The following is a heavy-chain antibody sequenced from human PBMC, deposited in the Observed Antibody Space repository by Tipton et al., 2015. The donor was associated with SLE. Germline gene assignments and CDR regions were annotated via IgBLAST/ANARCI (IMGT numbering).Heavy chain of an antibody. CDR1: GYTFIDYY. V-gene: IGHV4-38-2*02. J-gene: IGHJ5*02. CDR2: EWLDMFSSGST. Sequence: QLVQSGAEVKKPGASVTVSCKASGYTFIDYYILWVRQTPGKGLEWIGSEWLDMFSSGSTSYNPSLKSRVTISLDTSKTQFSLKLSSVTAADTAVYYCARHRDDYGIKWFDPWGQGTLVTVSS. D-gene: IGHD4-17*01. CDR3: ARHRDDYGIKWFDP.